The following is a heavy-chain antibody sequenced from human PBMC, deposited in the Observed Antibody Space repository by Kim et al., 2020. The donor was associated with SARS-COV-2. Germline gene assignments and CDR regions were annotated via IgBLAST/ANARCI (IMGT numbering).Heavy chain of an antibody. J-gene: IGHJ4*02. CDR3: ARGGGLYYDYVWGSSELDS. D-gene: IGHD3-16*01. CDR2: TYYRSKWYN. V-gene: IGHV6-1*01. Sequence: SQTLSLTCAISGDSVSSNSAAWNWIRQSPSRGLEWLGRTYYRSKWYNDYAVSVKSRITINPDTSKNQFSLQLNSVTPEDTAVYYCARGGGLYYDYVWGSSELDSWGQGTLVTVSS. CDR1: GDSVSSNSAA.